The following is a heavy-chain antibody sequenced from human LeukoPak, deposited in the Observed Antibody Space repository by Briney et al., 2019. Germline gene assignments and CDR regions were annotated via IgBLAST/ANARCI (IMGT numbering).Heavy chain of an antibody. CDR1: GASLNGHY. V-gene: IGHV4-34*01. Sequence: PSETLSLTCAVYGASLNGHYWSWIRQPPGKGLEWIGEGSDVGGTKYNPSLKSRVTISADTSKNQFSLKLSSVTAADTAVYYCARVPRSYYYYYYMDVWGKGTTVTVSS. CDR2: GSDVGGT. CDR3: ARVPRSYYYYYYMDV. J-gene: IGHJ6*03.